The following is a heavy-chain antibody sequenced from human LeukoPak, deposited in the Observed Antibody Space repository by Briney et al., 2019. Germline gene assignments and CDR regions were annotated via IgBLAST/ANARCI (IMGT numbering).Heavy chain of an antibody. CDR1: GGSFSGYY. Sequence: SETLSHTCAVYGGSFSGYYWSWIRQPPGKGLEWIGEINHSGSTNYNPSLKSRVTISVDTSKNQFSLKLSSVTAADTAVYYCARGVSSSAYFDYWGQGTLVPVSS. J-gene: IGHJ4*02. CDR2: INHSGST. D-gene: IGHD6-6*01. CDR3: ARGVSSSAYFDY. V-gene: IGHV4-34*01.